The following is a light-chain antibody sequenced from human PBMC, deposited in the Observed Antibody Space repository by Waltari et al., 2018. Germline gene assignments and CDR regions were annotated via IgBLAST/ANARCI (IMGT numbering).Light chain of an antibody. CDR1: NIGSKS. V-gene: IGLV3-21*04. CDR2: DDS. J-gene: IGLJ2*01. Sequence: SYVVTQSPSVSVAPGATARITCGGDNIGSKSVHWYQQRPGQAPVLVISDDSDRPSGIPERFSGSNSGNTATLTISWVEAEDEADYYYLVWHSTIDHQGVFGGGTKLTVL. CDR3: LVWHSTIDHQGV.